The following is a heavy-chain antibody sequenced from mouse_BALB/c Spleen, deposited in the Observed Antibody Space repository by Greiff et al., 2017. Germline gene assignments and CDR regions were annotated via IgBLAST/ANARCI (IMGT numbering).Heavy chain of an antibody. CDR1: GFNIKDYY. V-gene: IGHV14-4*02. Sequence: EVKLQESGAELVRSGASVKLSCTASGFNIKDYYMHWVKQRPEQGLEWIGWIDPENGDTEYAPKFQGKATMTADTSSNTAYLQLSSLTSEDTAVYYCNAYPHGGGYFDVWGAGTTVTVSS. CDR2: IDPENGDT. CDR3: NAYPHGGGYFDV. J-gene: IGHJ1*01.